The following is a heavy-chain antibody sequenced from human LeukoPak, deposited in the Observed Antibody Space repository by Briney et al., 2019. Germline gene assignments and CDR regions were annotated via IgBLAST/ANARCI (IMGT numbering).Heavy chain of an antibody. CDR2: INPSGGST. D-gene: IGHD6-13*01. V-gene: IGHV1-46*01. CDR3: ARDLIAAAGGAPYGMDV. J-gene: IGHJ6*02. Sequence: GASVKVSCKASGYTFTSYYMHWVRQAPGQGLEWMGIINPSGGSTSYAQKFQGRVTMTRDTSTSTVYMELSSLRSEDTAVYYCARDLIAAAGGAPYGMDVWGQGTTVTVSS. CDR1: GYTFTSYY.